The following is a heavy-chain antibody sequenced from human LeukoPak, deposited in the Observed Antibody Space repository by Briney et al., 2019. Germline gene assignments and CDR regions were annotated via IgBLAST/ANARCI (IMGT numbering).Heavy chain of an antibody. CDR2: IYYSGST. J-gene: IGHJ3*02. V-gene: IGHV4-59*01. CDR1: GGSISSYY. D-gene: IGHD2-2*02. CDR3: ARAQDCSSTSCYTLHDAFDI. Sequence: TSETLSLTCTVSGGSISSYYWSWIRQPPGKGLEWIGYIYYSGSTNYNPSLKSRVTISVDTSKNQFSLKLSSVTAADAAVYYCARAQDCSSTSCYTLHDAFDIWGQGTMVTVSS.